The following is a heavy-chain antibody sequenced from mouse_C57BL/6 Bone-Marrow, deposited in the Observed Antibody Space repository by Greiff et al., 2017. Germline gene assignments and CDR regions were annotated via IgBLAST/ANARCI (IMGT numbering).Heavy chain of an antibody. CDR3: ARTSYYSNSAWFAY. Sequence: QVQLQQPGAELVKPGASVKMSCKASGYTFTSYWITWVKQRPGQGLEWIGDIYPGSGSTNYNEKFKSKATLTVDTSSSIAYMQLSSLTSEDSAVYYCARTSYYSNSAWFAYWGQGTLVTVSA. CDR2: IYPGSGST. D-gene: IGHD2-5*01. J-gene: IGHJ3*01. CDR1: GYTFTSYW. V-gene: IGHV1-55*01.